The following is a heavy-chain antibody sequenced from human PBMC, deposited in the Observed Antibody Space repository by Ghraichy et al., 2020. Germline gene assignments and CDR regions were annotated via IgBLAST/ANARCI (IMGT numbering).Heavy chain of an antibody. D-gene: IGHD2-15*01. CDR1: GFTFSSYG. CDR3: ARDLSHCSGGSCYFIYYYGMDV. CDR2: IWYDGSKK. J-gene: IGHJ6*02. Sequence: LSLTCAASGFTFSSYGMHWVRQAPGKGLEWVAVIWYDGSKKYYADSVKGRFTISRDNSKNTLYLQMNSLRAEDTAVYYCARDLSHCSGGSCYFIYYYGMDVWGQGTTVTVSS. V-gene: IGHV3-33*01.